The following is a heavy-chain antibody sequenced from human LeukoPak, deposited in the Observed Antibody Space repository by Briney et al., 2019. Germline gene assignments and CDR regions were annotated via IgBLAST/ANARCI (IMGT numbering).Heavy chain of an antibody. V-gene: IGHV3-38-3*01. CDR1: GFTVSSNE. J-gene: IGHJ6*03. CDR3: AKESGSGSYWDVGYYYMDV. Sequence: GGSLRLSCAASGFTVSSNEMSWVRQAPGKGLEWVSSISGGSTYYADSRKGRFTISRDNSKNTLHLQMHSLRAEDTAVYYCAKESGSGSYWDVGYYYMDVWGKGTTVTISS. CDR2: ISGGST. D-gene: IGHD3-10*01.